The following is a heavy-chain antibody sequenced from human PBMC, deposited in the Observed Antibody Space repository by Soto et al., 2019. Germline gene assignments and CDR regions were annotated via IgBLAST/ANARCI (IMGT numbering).Heavy chain of an antibody. J-gene: IGHJ4*02. CDR2: IIPIFGTA. CDR1: GGTFSNFV. Sequence: GASVKVSCKAPGGTFSNFVMSWVRQAPGQGLEWMGGIIPIFGTANYARELQGRVTIIADESTSTAYMELSSLRSEDTAMYYCARAPLLVGVTTHEYSFHYWGQGTLVTVSS. V-gene: IGHV1-69*13. D-gene: IGHD1-26*01. CDR3: ARAPLLVGVTTHEYSFHY.